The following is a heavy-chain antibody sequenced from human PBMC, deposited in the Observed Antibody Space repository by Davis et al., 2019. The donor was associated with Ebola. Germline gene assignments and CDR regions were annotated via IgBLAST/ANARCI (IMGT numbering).Heavy chain of an antibody. Sequence: PGGSLRLSCTASGFTFSNYAMSWVRQAPGKGLEWVSGISGSGGSTNYADSVKGRFTISRDNAKNSLYLQMNSLRAEDTAVYYCASLIEVDTAMVAFDYWGQGALVTVSS. CDR1: GFTFSNYA. D-gene: IGHD5-18*01. J-gene: IGHJ4*02. CDR3: ASLIEVDTAMVAFDY. V-gene: IGHV3-23*01. CDR2: ISGSGGST.